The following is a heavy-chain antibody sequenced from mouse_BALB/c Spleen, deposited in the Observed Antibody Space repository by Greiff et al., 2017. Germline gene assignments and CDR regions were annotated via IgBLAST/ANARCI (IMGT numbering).Heavy chain of an antibody. Sequence: VQLQQSGPELVKPGASVKISCKASGYSFTGYFLNWVKQSHGKSLEWIGRINPYNGDTFYNQKFKGKATLTVDKSSSTAHMELLSLTSEDSAVCYCGKGATVPYYFDYWGQGTTLTVSS. CDR3: GKGATVPYYFDY. D-gene: IGHD1-1*01. J-gene: IGHJ2*01. CDR1: GYSFTGYF. V-gene: IGHV1-37*01. CDR2: INPYNGDT.